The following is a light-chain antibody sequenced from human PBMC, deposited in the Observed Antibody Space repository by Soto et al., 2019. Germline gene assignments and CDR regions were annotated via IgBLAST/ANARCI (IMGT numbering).Light chain of an antibody. V-gene: IGKV1-16*02. CDR2: DAV. Sequence: DIQMTQSPSSLSASVGDTVTITCRASEDINNYLAWFQQRPGKAPKSLIYDAVSLQSGVPSKFSGSGSGTDFTLTINNLQPEDIATYYCQHYNNYPITFGQGTRLEI. CDR3: QHYNNYPIT. CDR1: EDINNY. J-gene: IGKJ5*01.